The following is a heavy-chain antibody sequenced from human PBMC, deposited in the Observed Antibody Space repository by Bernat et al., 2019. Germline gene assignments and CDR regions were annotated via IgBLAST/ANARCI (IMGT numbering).Heavy chain of an antibody. V-gene: IGHV3-23*01. Sequence: EVQLLESGGGLVQPGGSLRLSCAASGFTFSSDAMSWVRQAPGKGLEWVSAIRGSGGSTYYADSVKGRFTISRDNSKNTLYLQMNSLRAEDTAVYYCAKGWGLDLGELSLRDDAFDIWGQGTMVTVSS. CDR3: AKGWGLDLGELSLRDDAFDI. D-gene: IGHD3-16*02. CDR2: IRGSGGST. CDR1: GFTFSSDA. J-gene: IGHJ3*02.